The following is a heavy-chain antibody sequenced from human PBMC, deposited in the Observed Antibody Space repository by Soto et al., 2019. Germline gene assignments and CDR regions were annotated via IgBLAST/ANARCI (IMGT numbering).Heavy chain of an antibody. CDR2: IYHSGST. CDR1: GCSISSGGYS. CDR3: ARSGYYDSSGYYDAFDV. Sequence: SETLSLTCAVSGCSISSGGYSWIWIRQPPGKGLEWIGYIYHSGSTYYNPSLKSRVTISVDRSKNQFSLKLSSVTAADTAVYYCARSGYYDSSGYYDAFDVWGQGTMVTAS. V-gene: IGHV4-30-2*02. D-gene: IGHD3-22*01. J-gene: IGHJ3*01.